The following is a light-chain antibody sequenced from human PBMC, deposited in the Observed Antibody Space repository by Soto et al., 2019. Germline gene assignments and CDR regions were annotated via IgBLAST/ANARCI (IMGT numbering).Light chain of an antibody. Sequence: EIVLTQSPGTLSLSPGERATLSCRASQSLTSSYLAWYQQKPGQAPRLLIYGASSRATGIPDRFRASASGTDFTLTISSLEPEDFAVYYCQQRSNWPLTFGGGTKVDIK. CDR2: GAS. J-gene: IGKJ4*01. V-gene: IGKV3D-20*02. CDR3: QQRSNWPLT. CDR1: QSLTSSY.